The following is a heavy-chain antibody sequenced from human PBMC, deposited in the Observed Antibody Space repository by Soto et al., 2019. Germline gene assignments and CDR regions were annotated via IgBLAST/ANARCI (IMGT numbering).Heavy chain of an antibody. V-gene: IGHV3-30*18. CDR3: AKDGALDDKYYFDY. CDR2: ISYDGSNK. J-gene: IGHJ4*02. D-gene: IGHD3-22*01. Sequence: GGSLRLSCAASGFTFGSYGMHWVRQAPGKGLEWVAVISYDGSNKYYADSVKGRFTISRDNSKNTLYLQMNSLRAEDTAVYYCAKDGALDDKYYFDYWGQGTLVTVSS. CDR1: GFTFGSYG.